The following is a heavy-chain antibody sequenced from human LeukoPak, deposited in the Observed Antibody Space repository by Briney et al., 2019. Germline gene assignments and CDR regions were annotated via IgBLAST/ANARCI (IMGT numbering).Heavy chain of an antibody. Sequence: SETLSLTCTVSGYSISSGYYWGWIRQPPGKGLEWIGGIYHSGSTYYNPSLKSRVTISVDTSKNQFSLKLSSVTAADTAVYYCARLEGVVVPAAQFDYWGQGTLVTVSS. J-gene: IGHJ4*02. D-gene: IGHD2-2*01. CDR1: GYSISSGYY. V-gene: IGHV4-38-2*02. CDR2: IYHSGST. CDR3: ARLEGVVVPAAQFDY.